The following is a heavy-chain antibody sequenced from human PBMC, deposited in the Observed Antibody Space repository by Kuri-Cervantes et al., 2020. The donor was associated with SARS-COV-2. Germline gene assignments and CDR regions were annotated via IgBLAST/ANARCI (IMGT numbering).Heavy chain of an antibody. CDR2: INHSGST. V-gene: IGHV4-34*01. Sequence: GSLRLSCAVYGGSFSGYYWSWIRQPPGKGLEWIGEINHSGSTNYNASLKSRVTISVDTSKNQFSLKLSSVTAADTAVYYCAKHRWFDPWGQGTLVTVSS. J-gene: IGHJ5*02. CDR1: GGSFSGYY. CDR3: AKHRWFDP. D-gene: IGHD1-14*01.